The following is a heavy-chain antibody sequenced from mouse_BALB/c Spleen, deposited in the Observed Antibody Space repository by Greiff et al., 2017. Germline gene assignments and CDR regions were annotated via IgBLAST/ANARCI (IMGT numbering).Heavy chain of an antibody. CDR3: ARGGDWGFDY. Sequence: QVQLKQPGAELVKPGASVKLSCKASGYTFTSYWMHWVKQRPGQGLEWIGEIDPSDSYTNYNQKFKGKATLTVDKSSSTAYMQLSSLTSEDSAVYYCARGGDWGFDYWGQGTTLTVSS. D-gene: IGHD4-1*01. CDR1: GYTFTSYW. CDR2: IDPSDSYT. V-gene: IGHV1-69*02. J-gene: IGHJ2*01.